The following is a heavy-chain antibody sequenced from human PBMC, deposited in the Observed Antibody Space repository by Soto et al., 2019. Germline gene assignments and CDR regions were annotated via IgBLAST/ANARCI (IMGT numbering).Heavy chain of an antibody. D-gene: IGHD6-13*01. J-gene: IGHJ6*02. Sequence: ASVKVSCKVSGYTLTELSMHWVRQAPGKGLEWMGGFDPEDGETIYAQKFQGRVTMTEDTSTDTAYMELSSLGSEDTAVYYCATAASIAASYGMDVWGQGTTVNVSS. CDR1: GYTLTELS. CDR2: FDPEDGET. V-gene: IGHV1-24*01. CDR3: ATAASIAASYGMDV.